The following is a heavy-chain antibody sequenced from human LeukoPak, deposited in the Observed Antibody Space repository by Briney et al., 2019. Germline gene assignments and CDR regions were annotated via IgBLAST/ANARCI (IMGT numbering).Heavy chain of an antibody. CDR3: ARDRCSSTSCYGSDDAFDI. V-gene: IGHV4-59*01. CDR2: IYYSGST. Sequence: ETLSLTCTVSGGSISSYYWSWIRQPPGKGLEWIGYIYYSGSTNYNPSLKSRVTISVDTSKNQFSLKLSSVTAADTAVYYCARDRCSSTSCYGSDDAFDIWGQGTMVTVSS. D-gene: IGHD2-2*01. J-gene: IGHJ3*02. CDR1: GGSISSYY.